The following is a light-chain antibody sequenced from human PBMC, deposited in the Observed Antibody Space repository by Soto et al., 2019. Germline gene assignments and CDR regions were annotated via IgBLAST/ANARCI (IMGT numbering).Light chain of an antibody. CDR3: QQYNTYSET. Sequence: DIQMTQSPSTLSASVGGRVTITCRASQSMSTWLAWYQQKPGEAPKLLIYDASNLKSGVPSRFSGSGSVTEFTLTISSLQPDDFATYYCQQYNTYSETFGQGPKVDIK. CDR1: QSMSTW. CDR2: DAS. V-gene: IGKV1-5*01. J-gene: IGKJ1*01.